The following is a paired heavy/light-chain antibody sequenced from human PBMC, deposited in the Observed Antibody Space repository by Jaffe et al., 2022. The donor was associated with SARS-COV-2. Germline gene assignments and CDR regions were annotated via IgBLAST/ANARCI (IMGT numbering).Heavy chain of an antibody. J-gene: IGHJ4*02. CDR3: AKDDNYGGAAAFDY. CDR1: GFTFDDYA. CDR2: ISWNSGSI. Sequence: EVQLVESGGGLVQPGRSLRLSCAASGFTFDDYAMHWVRQAPGKGLEWVSGISWNSGSIAYADSVKGRFTISRDNAKNSLYLQMNSLRAEDTALYYCAKDDNYGGAAAFDYWGQGTLVTVSS. D-gene: IGHD5-18*01. V-gene: IGHV3-9*01.
Light chain of an antibody. J-gene: IGLJ2*01. CDR1: SGHSSYA. CDR3: QTWGTGVRGV. Sequence: QLVLTQSPSASASLGASVKLTCTLTSGHSSYAIAWHQQQPEKGPRYLMKVNSDGSHSKGDGIPDRFSGSSSGAERYLTISSLQSEDEADYYCQTWGTGVRGVFGGGTKLTVL. V-gene: IGLV4-69*01. CDR2: VNSDGSH.